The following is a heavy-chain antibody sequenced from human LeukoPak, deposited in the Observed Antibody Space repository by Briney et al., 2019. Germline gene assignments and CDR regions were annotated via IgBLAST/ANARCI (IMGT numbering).Heavy chain of an antibody. CDR2: MNPNSGNT. CDR3: ARGFSTGTWIQLWSYHDAFDI. V-gene: IGHV1-8*01. CDR1: GYTFTSYD. Sequence: ASVKVSCKASGYTFTSYDINWVRQATGQGLEWMGWMNPNSGNTGYAQKFQGRVTMTRNTSISTACMELSSLRSEDTAVYYCARGFSTGTWIQLWSYHDAFDIWGQGTMVTVSS. D-gene: IGHD5-18*01. J-gene: IGHJ3*02.